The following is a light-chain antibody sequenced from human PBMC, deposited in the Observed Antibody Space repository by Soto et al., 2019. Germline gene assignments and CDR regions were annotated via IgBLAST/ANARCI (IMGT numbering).Light chain of an antibody. Sequence: EIVLTQSPGTLSLSPGERATLSCRASQDVSSTYLAWYQQKPGQAPRLLIYGASSRATGIPDRFSGSGSGTDFTLTISRLEPEDFAVYSCQQYCSSPSTFGQGTRLEIK. CDR2: GAS. J-gene: IGKJ5*01. V-gene: IGKV3-20*01. CDR3: QQYCSSPST. CDR1: QDVSSTY.